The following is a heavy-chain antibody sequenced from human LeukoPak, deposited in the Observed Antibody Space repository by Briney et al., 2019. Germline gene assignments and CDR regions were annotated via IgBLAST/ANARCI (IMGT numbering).Heavy chain of an antibody. CDR3: ATLNLSIVVVPYFDY. V-gene: IGHV1-24*01. Sequence: GASVKVSCKVSGYTLTELSMHWVRQAPGKGLEWMGGFDPEDGETIYAQKFQGRVTMTEDTSTDTAYVELSSLRSEDTAVYYCATLNLSIVVVPYFDYWGQGTLVTVSS. J-gene: IGHJ4*02. D-gene: IGHD2-15*01. CDR1: GYTLTELS. CDR2: FDPEDGET.